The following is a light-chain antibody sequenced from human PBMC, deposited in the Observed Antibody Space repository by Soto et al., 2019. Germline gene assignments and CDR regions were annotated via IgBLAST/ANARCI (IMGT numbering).Light chain of an antibody. CDR2: GAS. CDR1: QSVSSSY. J-gene: IGKJ2*01. Sequence: EIVLTQSPGTLSLSPGEGATLSCGASQSVSSSYLAWYQQKPGQAPRLLIYGASSRATGIPDRFSGSGSGTDFTLTISRLEPEDFAVYYCQKYGTSPMYTFGQGTKLEIK. CDR3: QKYGTSPMYT. V-gene: IGKV3-20*01.